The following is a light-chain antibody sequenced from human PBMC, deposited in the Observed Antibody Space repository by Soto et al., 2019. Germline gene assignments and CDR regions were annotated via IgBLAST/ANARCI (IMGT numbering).Light chain of an antibody. CDR2: DAS. Sequence: EIVMTQSPATLSVSPGERATLSCRASQSVSSSYLAWYQQKPGQAPRLLIYDASNRATGIPARFSGSGSGTDFTLTISSIEAEDFAVYYCKQRSNWPPINLGQGTRLEIK. V-gene: IGKV3D-20*02. CDR3: KQRSNWPPIN. CDR1: QSVSSSY. J-gene: IGKJ5*01.